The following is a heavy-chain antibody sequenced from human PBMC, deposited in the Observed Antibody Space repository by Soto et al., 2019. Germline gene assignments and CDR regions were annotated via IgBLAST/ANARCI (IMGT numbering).Heavy chain of an antibody. V-gene: IGHV3-33*01. D-gene: IGHD6-6*01. CDR1: GFTFSNYG. J-gene: IGHJ4*02. Sequence: QVQLVESGGDVVQPGRSLRLSCAASGFTFSNYGMHWVRQAPGKGLEWVAVIWYDGSSKYYADSVKGRFTISRDNSKNTLYLQMNTLRAEDTAVYYCARDSSIADYWGQGTLVTVSS. CDR3: ARDSSIADY. CDR2: IWYDGSSK.